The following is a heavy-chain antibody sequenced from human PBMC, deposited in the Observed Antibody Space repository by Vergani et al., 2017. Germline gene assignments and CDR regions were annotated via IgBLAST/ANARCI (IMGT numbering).Heavy chain of an antibody. J-gene: IGHJ4*02. Sequence: QVQLQESGPGLVKPSQTLSLTCTVSGGSISSGDYYWSWIRQPPGKGLEWIGYIYYSGSTYYNPSLKSRVTISVAPSKNQFSLKLSSVTAADTAVYYCARAACTSTSCRSFDYWGQGTLVTVSS. CDR1: GGSISSGDYY. V-gene: IGHV4-30-4*01. CDR3: ARAACTSTSCRSFDY. CDR2: IYYSGST. D-gene: IGHD2-2*01.